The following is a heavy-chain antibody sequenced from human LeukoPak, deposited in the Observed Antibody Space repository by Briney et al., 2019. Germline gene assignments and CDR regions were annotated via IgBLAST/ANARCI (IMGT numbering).Heavy chain of an antibody. CDR1: GFTFSSYS. CDR2: ISSSSSYI. CDR3: VRRQPRPYGMDV. Sequence: GGSLRLSCAASGFTFSSYSMNWVRQAPGKGLEWVSSISSSSSYIYYADSVKGRFTISRDNAKNSLYLQMNSLRAEDTAVYYCVRRQPRPYGMDVWGQGTTVTVSS. D-gene: IGHD1-1*01. V-gene: IGHV3-21*01. J-gene: IGHJ6*02.